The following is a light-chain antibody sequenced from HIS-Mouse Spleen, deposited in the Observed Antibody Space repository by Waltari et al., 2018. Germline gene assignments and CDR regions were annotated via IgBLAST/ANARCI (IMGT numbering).Light chain of an antibody. V-gene: IGKV1-9*01. CDR3: QQLNSYPPT. CDR2: AAS. Sequence: DIHLTQSPSFLSASVGDRVTITCRASQGISSYLAWYQQKPGKAHKLLIYAASTLQSGVPSRFSGSGSGTEFTLTLSSLQPEDFATYYCQQLNSYPPTFGQGTKVEIK. CDR1: QGISSY. J-gene: IGKJ1*01.